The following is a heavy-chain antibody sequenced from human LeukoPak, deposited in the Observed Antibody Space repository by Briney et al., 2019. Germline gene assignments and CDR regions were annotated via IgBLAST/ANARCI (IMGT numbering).Heavy chain of an antibody. J-gene: IGHJ5*02. CDR2: INTDGSST. V-gene: IGHV3-74*01. Sequence: GGSLRLSCAASGFTFSSYWMHWVRQAPGKGLVWVSRINTDGSSTSYADSVKGRFTISRDNAKNTLYLQMNSLRAEDTAVYYCAKAKGAVAGTLTGFDPWGQGTLVTVSS. CDR1: GFTFSSYW. D-gene: IGHD6-19*01. CDR3: AKAKGAVAGTLTGFDP.